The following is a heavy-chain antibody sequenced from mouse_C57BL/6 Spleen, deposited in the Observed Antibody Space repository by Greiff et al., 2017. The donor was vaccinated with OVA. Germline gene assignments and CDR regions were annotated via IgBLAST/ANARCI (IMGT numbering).Heavy chain of an antibody. CDR3: ARAYDSVFAY. Sequence: EVKLVESGGGLVKPGGSLKLSCAASGFTFSDYGMHWVRQAPEKGLEWVAYISSGSSTIYYADTVKGRFTISRDNAKNTLFLQLTSLRSEDTAMYYCARAYDSVFAYWGQGTLVTVSA. J-gene: IGHJ3*01. CDR2: ISSGSSTI. V-gene: IGHV5-17*01. CDR1: GFTFSDYG. D-gene: IGHD2-12*01.